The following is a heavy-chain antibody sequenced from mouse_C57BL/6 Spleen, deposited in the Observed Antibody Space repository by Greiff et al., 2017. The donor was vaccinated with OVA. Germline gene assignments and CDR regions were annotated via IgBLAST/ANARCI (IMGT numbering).Heavy chain of an antibody. V-gene: IGHV1-7*01. CDR2: INPSSGYT. D-gene: IGHD2-10*02. Sequence: VQLQQSGAELAKPGASVKLSCKASGYTFTSYWMHWVKQRPGQGLEWIGYINPSSGYTKYNQKFKDKATLTADKSSSTAYMQLSSLTYEDAAVYYCAIVWSGWAMDYWGQGTSVTVSS. J-gene: IGHJ4*01. CDR3: AIVWSGWAMDY. CDR1: GYTFTSYW.